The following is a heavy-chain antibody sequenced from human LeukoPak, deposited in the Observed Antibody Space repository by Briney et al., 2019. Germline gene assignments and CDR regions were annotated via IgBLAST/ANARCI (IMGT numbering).Heavy chain of an antibody. Sequence: PGGSLRLSCAASGFTFSSYSMNWVRQAPGKGLEWVSSISSSSSYIYYADSVKGRFTISRDNAKNSLYLQMNSLRAEDTAVYYCAKEWSPYYDILTGYRTFDYWGQGTLVTVSS. D-gene: IGHD3-9*01. V-gene: IGHV3-21*01. J-gene: IGHJ4*02. CDR1: GFTFSSYS. CDR2: ISSSSSYI. CDR3: AKEWSPYYDILTGYRTFDY.